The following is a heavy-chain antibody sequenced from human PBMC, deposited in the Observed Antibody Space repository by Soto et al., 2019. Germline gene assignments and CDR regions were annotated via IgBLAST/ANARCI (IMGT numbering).Heavy chain of an antibody. Sequence: EGQLVESGGGLVQPGGSLKLSCAASGFTFGGSAMHWVRQASGKGLEWVGHIRSETNSYATAYAESVKGRFTISRDDSMNTAYLQMNSLKTEDTAVYFCTRQTDAVQWLVVPTDYNFDYWGQGTLVTVSS. CDR3: TRQTDAVQWLVVPTDYNFDY. CDR1: GFTFGGSA. CDR2: IRSETNSYAT. J-gene: IGHJ4*02. V-gene: IGHV3-73*02. D-gene: IGHD6-19*01.